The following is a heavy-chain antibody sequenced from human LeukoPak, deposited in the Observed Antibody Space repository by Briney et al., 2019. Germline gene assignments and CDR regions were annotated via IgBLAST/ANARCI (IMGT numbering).Heavy chain of an antibody. J-gene: IGHJ4*02. V-gene: IGHV3-21*01. CDR2: ISSSSSYI. CDR3: TTAKTWGIEDDY. D-gene: IGHD3-16*01. Sequence: GGSLRLSCAASGFTFSSYSMNWVRQAPGKGLEWVSSISSSSSYIYYADSVKGRFTISRDNAKNSLYLQMNSLRAEDTAVYYCTTAKTWGIEDDYWGQGTLVTVSS. CDR1: GFTFSSYS.